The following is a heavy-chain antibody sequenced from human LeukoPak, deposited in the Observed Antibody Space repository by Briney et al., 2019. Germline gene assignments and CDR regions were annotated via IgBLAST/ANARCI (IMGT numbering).Heavy chain of an antibody. Sequence: ASVKVSCKASGYTFTSYGISWVRQAPGQGLEWMGWISAYNGNTNYAQKLQGRVTMTTDTSTSTAYMGLRSLRSDDTAVYYCARAYPSLYCSGGSCYGNWFDPWGQGTLVTVSS. V-gene: IGHV1-18*01. CDR3: ARAYPSLYCSGGSCYGNWFDP. J-gene: IGHJ5*02. D-gene: IGHD2-15*01. CDR1: GYTFTSYG. CDR2: ISAYNGNT.